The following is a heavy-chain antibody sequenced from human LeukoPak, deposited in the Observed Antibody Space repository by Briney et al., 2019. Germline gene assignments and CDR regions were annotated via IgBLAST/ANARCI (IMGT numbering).Heavy chain of an antibody. Sequence: GASVKVSCKASGYTFTGYYMHWVRQAPGQGLEWMGWINPNSGGTNYAQKFQGRVTMTRDTSISTAYMELSRLRSDDTAVYYCARTQGPGPDYYYYMDAWGKGTTVTVS. V-gene: IGHV1-2*02. CDR2: INPNSGGT. CDR3: ARTQGPGPDYYYYMDA. CDR1: GYTFTGYY. J-gene: IGHJ6*03.